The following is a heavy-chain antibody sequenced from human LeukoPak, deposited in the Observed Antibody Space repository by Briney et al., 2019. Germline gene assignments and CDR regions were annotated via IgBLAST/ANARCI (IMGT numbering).Heavy chain of an antibody. Sequence: GGSLRLSCAASGFTVSSNYMSWVRQAPGKGLEWVSVIYSGGTTYYVDSVKGRFTISRDNSKNTLYLQMKSLRAEDTAVYYCAKDDDWGRFNHWGQGTLVTVSS. CDR3: AKDDDWGRFNH. D-gene: IGHD3-16*01. CDR2: IYSGGTT. V-gene: IGHV3-53*01. J-gene: IGHJ1*01. CDR1: GFTVSSNY.